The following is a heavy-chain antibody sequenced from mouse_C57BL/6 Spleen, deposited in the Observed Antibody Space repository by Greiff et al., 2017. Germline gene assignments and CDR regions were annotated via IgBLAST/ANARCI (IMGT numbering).Heavy chain of an antibody. Sequence: QVQLQQSGPELVKPGASVKLSCTASGYTFTSYDINWVKQRPGQGLEWIGWIYPRDGSTKYNEKFKGKATLTVDTSSSTAYMELHSLTSEDSAVYFCAREYYGSRGGFAYWGQGTLVTVSA. CDR2: IYPRDGST. V-gene: IGHV1-85*01. CDR3: AREYYGSRGGFAY. CDR1: GYTFTSYD. D-gene: IGHD1-1*01. J-gene: IGHJ3*01.